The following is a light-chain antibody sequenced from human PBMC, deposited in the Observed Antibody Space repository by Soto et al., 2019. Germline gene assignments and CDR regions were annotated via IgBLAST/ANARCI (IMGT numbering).Light chain of an antibody. Sequence: FMLTQPHSVSESPGKTVTISCTRSGGSIASNYVQWYQQRPGSAPTTVIYEDNQRPSGVPDRFSGSIDSSSNSASLTISGLKTEDEADYYCQSYDSSTVVFGGGTKLTVL. CDR2: EDN. J-gene: IGLJ2*01. CDR1: GGSIASNY. V-gene: IGLV6-57*04. CDR3: QSYDSSTVV.